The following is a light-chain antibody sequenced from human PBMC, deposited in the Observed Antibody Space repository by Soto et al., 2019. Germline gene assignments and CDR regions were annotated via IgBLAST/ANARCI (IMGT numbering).Light chain of an antibody. CDR1: QSVSSNY. J-gene: IGKJ4*01. V-gene: IGKV3-20*01. CDR2: GAS. CDR3: QQYGSSPILA. Sequence: EIVLTQSPGTLSLSPGERATLSCRASQSVSSNYLAWYQQKPGQAPRLLIYGASSRATGIPDRFSGSGSGTDFTLTISRLEPEDSAVYYCQQYGSSPILAFGGGTKVEIK.